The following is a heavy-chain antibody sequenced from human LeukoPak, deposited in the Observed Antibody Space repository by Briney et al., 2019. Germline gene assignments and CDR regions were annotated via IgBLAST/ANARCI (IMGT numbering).Heavy chain of an antibody. V-gene: IGHV4-59*01. CDR1: GGSISSYY. J-gene: IGHJ4*02. CDR2: IYYSGST. CDR3: ARAVVTPGDFDY. D-gene: IGHD4-23*01. Sequence: PSETLSLTCTVSGGSISSYYWSWIRQPPGKGLEWIGYIYYSGSTNYNPSLKSRVTISVDTSKNQFSLRLSSVTAADTAVYYCARAVVTPGDFDYWGQGTLVTVSS.